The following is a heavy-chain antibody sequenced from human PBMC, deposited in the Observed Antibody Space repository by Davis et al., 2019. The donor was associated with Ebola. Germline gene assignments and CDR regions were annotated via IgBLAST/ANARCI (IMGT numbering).Heavy chain of an antibody. CDR2: IIPILGIA. CDR1: GGTFSSYA. Sequence: SVKVSCKASGGTFSSYAISWVRQAPGQGLEWMGRIIPILGIANYAQKFQGRVTITADKSTSTAYMELSSLRSEDTAVYYCARDRPIPYYEYLWGTYFDHWGQGALVTVSS. CDR3: ARDRPIPYYEYLWGTYFDH. D-gene: IGHD3-16*01. J-gene: IGHJ4*02. V-gene: IGHV1-69*04.